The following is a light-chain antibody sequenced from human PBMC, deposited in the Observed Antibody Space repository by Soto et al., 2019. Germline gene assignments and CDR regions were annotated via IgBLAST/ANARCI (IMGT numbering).Light chain of an antibody. CDR2: DAS. CDR3: QQYINWPLT. J-gene: IGKJ5*01. Sequence: EIVMTQSPATLSVSPWERATLSCRASQSISNNLAWYQQKPDQAPRLLIYDASTRATGIPARFSGSGSGTEFTLTISSLQSEDFAVYYCQQYINWPLTFGQGTRLDIK. CDR1: QSISNN. V-gene: IGKV3-15*01.